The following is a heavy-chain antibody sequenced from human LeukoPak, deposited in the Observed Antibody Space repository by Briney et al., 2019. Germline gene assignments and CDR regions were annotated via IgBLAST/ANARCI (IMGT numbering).Heavy chain of an antibody. CDR1: GFTFNTFA. CDR3: VTQGDGYYSGPFDY. V-gene: IGHV3-64D*06. D-gene: IGHD3-22*01. Sequence: GGSLKLSCSASGFTFNTFAMHWVRQAPGKGLEYVSSISDNGGTTYYADSVKGRFTISRDNSKNTLYLQMSSLRAEDTAVYFCVTQGDGYYSGPFDYWGQGTLVTVSS. J-gene: IGHJ4*02. CDR2: ISDNGGTT.